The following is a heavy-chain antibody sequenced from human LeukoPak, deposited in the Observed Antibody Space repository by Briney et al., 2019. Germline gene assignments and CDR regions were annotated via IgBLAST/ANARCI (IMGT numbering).Heavy chain of an antibody. D-gene: IGHD3-10*01. CDR1: GFTFSSYS. V-gene: IGHV3-48*01. CDR3: ARDPGGDAFDI. CDR2: LSSSSSTI. Sequence: GGCLRLSCAASGFTFSSYSMNWVRGAPGKGLEWVSYLSSSSSTIYYADSVKGRFSISRDNVKNSLYLQMNSLRAEDTAVYYCARDPGGDAFDIWGQGTMVTVSS. J-gene: IGHJ3*02.